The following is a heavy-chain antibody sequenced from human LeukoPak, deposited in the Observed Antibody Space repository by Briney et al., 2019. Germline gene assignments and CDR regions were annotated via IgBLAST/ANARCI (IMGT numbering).Heavy chain of an antibody. CDR1: GGSISSSSYY. Sequence: PSETLSLTCTVSGGSISSSSYYWGWIRQPPGKGLEWIGSIYYSGSTYYNPSRKSRVTISVDTSKNRFSLKLSSVTAADTAVYYCARALPRLNYYYYGMDVWGQGTTVTVSS. J-gene: IGHJ6*02. V-gene: IGHV4-39*07. D-gene: IGHD6-19*01. CDR2: IYYSGST. CDR3: ARALPRLNYYYYGMDV.